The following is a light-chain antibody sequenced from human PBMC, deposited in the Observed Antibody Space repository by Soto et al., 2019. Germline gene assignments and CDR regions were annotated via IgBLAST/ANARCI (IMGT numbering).Light chain of an antibody. CDR1: SSDIGCNS. CDR3: AAWDYSLNGPV. CDR2: GNN. Sequence: QSVLTQPTSASGTPGQRVTISCSGSSSDIGCNSVNWYQQLPGTAPKLLIYGNNQRPSGVPDRFSGSKSGTSASLAISGLQSEDEGDYYCAAWDYSLNGPVFGGGTKLTVL. V-gene: IGLV1-44*01. J-gene: IGLJ3*02.